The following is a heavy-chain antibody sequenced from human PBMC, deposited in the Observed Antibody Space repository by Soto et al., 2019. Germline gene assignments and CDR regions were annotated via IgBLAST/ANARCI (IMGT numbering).Heavy chain of an antibody. V-gene: IGHV3-21*01. CDR1: GFTFNTYD. Sequence: EVQLVESGGGLVKPGGSLRLSCAASGFTFNTYDMNWVRQAPGKGLEWVSSITTGSAYIYYADSLKGRITISRDNAKNSLFLQMNSLRAEDMAVYYCVRSGTARLLRHSWFDTWGQGTLVTVSS. J-gene: IGHJ5*02. CDR3: VRSGTARLLRHSWFDT. D-gene: IGHD2-21*01. CDR2: ITTGSAYI.